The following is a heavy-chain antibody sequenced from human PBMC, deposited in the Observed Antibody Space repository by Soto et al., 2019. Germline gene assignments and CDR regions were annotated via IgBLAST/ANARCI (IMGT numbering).Heavy chain of an antibody. CDR3: AALGVNFDH. J-gene: IGHJ4*02. Sequence: SVKVSCKASGFTFTSSAVQWVRRARGQRLEWIGWIGVGSGNRHYAQKFQERVTITRDMSTNTAYMELSSLRSEDTAVYYCAALGVNFDHWGQGTLVTVSS. CDR1: GFTFTSSA. V-gene: IGHV1-58*01. CDR2: IGVGSGNR. D-gene: IGHD2-8*01.